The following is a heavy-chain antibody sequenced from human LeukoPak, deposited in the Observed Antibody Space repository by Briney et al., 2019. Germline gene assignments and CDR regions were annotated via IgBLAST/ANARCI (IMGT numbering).Heavy chain of an antibody. V-gene: IGHV1-69*06. D-gene: IGHD3-10*01. CDR3: AISITMVRGFFPPFDF. CDR2: IIPIFGTA. Sequence: SVKVSCKASGGTFISYAISWVRQAPGQGGERMGGIIPIFGTANYTQKFQGRGTINADKDTSTDYMELTSLRSHDTAVYYCAISITMVRGFFPPFDFWGQGTLVTVSS. J-gene: IGHJ4*02. CDR1: GGTFISYA.